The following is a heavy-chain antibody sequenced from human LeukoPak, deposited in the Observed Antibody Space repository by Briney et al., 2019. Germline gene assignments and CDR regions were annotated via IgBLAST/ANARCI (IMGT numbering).Heavy chain of an antibody. CDR3: ARSYGYADYFDY. Sequence: ASVKVSCKASGGTFSSYAISWVRQAPGQGLEWMGWISAYNGNTNYAQKLQGRVTMTTDTSTSTAYMELRSLRSDDTAVYYCARSYGYADYFDYWGQGTLVTVSS. V-gene: IGHV1-18*01. D-gene: IGHD5-12*01. CDR2: ISAYNGNT. J-gene: IGHJ4*02. CDR1: GGTFSSYA.